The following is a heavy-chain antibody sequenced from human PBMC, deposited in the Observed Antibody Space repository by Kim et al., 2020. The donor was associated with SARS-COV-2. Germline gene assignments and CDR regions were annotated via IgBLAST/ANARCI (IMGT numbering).Heavy chain of an antibody. CDR3: ARGGPGALYGSGSYCDY. V-gene: IGHV1-18*01. CDR2: ISAYNGNT. Sequence: ASVKVSCKASGYTFTSYGISWVRQAPGQGLEWMGWISAYNGNTNYAQKLQGRVTMTTDTSTSTAYMELRSLRSDDTAVYYCARGGPGALYGSGSYCDYWGQGTLVTVSS. J-gene: IGHJ4*02. CDR1: GYTFTSYG. D-gene: IGHD3-10*01.